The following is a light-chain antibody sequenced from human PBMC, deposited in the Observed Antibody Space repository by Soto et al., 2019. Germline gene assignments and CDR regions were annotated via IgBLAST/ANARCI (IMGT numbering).Light chain of an antibody. CDR2: DVS. V-gene: IGLV2-14*01. CDR3: SSYTSSSTPVV. Sequence: QSALTQPASVSGSPGQSITISCTGTSSDVGGYNYVSWYQQHPGKAPKLMIYDVSNRPSGVSNRFSGSKSVNTASLTISGLQDEDEADYYCSSYTSSSTPVVFGGGTKLTVL. CDR1: SSDVGGYNY. J-gene: IGLJ2*01.